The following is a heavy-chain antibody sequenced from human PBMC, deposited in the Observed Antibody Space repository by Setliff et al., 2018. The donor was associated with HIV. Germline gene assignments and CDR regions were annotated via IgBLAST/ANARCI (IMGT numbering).Heavy chain of an antibody. J-gene: IGHJ6*03. CDR2: FYYSGFT. Sequence: SETLSLTCTVSGGSITSSLYYWTWIRQHPGKGLEWIGYFYYSGFTYYNPSLKSRVTISIDTSNNQFSLKLKSVTAADTAVYYCATPVTSRGYYYMDVWGKGTAVTVSS. CDR3: ATPVTSRGYYYMDV. CDR1: GGSITSSLYY. D-gene: IGHD4-17*01. V-gene: IGHV4-31*03.